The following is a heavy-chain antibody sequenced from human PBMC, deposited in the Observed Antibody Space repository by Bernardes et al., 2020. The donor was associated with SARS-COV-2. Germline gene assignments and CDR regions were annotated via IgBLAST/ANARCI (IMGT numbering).Heavy chain of an antibody. J-gene: IGHJ6*02. D-gene: IGHD3-10*01. CDR3: ARVRLVSCPPPGVVRGVIISCGMDV. Sequence: GGSLRLSCAASGFTFSSYAMHWVRQAPGKGLEWVAVISYDGSNKYYADSVKGRFTISRDNSKNTLYLQMNSLRAEDTAVYYCARVRLVSCPPPGVVRGVIISCGMDVWGQGTTVTVSS. CDR2: ISYDGSNK. V-gene: IGHV3-30-3*01. CDR1: GFTFSSYA.